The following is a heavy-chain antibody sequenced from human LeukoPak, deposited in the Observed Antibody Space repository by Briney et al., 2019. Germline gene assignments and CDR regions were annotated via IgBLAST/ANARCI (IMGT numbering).Heavy chain of an antibody. Sequence: GGSLRLSCAASGFTFSSYSMNWVRQAPGKGLEWVSPISSSSSYIYYADSVKGRFTISRDNAKNSLYLQMNSLRAEDTAVYYCASFGYCSGGSCFDYWGQGTLVTVSS. V-gene: IGHV3-21*01. D-gene: IGHD2-15*01. J-gene: IGHJ4*02. CDR2: ISSSSSYI. CDR1: GFTFSSYS. CDR3: ASFGYCSGGSCFDY.